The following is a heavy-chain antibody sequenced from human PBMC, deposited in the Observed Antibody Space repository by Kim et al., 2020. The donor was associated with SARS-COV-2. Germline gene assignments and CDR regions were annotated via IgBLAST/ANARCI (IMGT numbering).Heavy chain of an antibody. CDR3: AKDFQTSSWYYYYYGMDV. CDR2: IWYDGSNK. Sequence: GGSLRLSCAASGFTFSSYGMHWVRQAPGKGLEWVAVIWYDGSNKYYADSVKGRFTISRDNSKNTLYLQMNSLRAEDTAVYYSAKDFQTSSWYYYYYGMDVWGQGTTVTVSS. D-gene: IGHD6-13*01. J-gene: IGHJ6*02. V-gene: IGHV3-33*06. CDR1: GFTFSSYG.